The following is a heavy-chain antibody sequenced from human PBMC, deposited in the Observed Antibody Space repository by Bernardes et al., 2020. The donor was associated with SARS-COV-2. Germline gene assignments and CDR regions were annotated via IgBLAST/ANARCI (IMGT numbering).Heavy chain of an antibody. CDR1: GFSLSTSGLC. V-gene: IGHV2-70*01. D-gene: IGHD2-2*01. CDR2: IDWDDDK. J-gene: IGHJ6*02. CDR3: ARSTIVVVPAAIYYYGMDV. Sequence: SGPTLVKPTQTLTLTCTFSGFSLSTSGLCVSWIRQPPGKALAWLALIDWDDDKYYSTSLKTRLTISKDTSKNQVVLTMTNMDPVDTATYYCARSTIVVVPAAIYYYGMDVWGQGTTVTVSS.